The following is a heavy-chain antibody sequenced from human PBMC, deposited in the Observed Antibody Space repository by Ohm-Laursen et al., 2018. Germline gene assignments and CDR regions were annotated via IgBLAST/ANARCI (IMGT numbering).Heavy chain of an antibody. Sequence: SLRLSCAASGFTINSNYMNWARQAPGKGLEWVSVIYTGDITSYADSLKGRFTISRDNSKNTLYLQMNSLRAEDTAVYYCATGLPADDAFNIWGQGTMVTVSS. V-gene: IGHV3-66*01. CDR1: GFTINSNY. J-gene: IGHJ3*02. CDR2: IYTGDIT. CDR3: ATGLPADDAFNI.